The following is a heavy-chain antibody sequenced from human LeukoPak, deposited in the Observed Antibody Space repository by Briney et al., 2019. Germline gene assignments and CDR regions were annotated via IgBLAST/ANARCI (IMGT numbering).Heavy chain of an antibody. CDR3: AKDACSGGTCYGGWYCDL. Sequence: PGGSLRLSCAASGFTFSTYGVYWVRQAPGKGLEWVAFMHYDGNIKYYADSVKGRFTISRDTSKNTLYLQMNSLRVEDTTVYYCAKDACSGGTCYGGWYCDLWGRGTLVTVSS. CDR1: GFTFSTYG. D-gene: IGHD2-15*01. V-gene: IGHV3-30*02. J-gene: IGHJ2*01. CDR2: MHYDGNIK.